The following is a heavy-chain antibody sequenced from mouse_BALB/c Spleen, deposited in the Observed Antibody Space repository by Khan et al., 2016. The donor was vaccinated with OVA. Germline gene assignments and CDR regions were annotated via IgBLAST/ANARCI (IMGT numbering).Heavy chain of an antibody. CDR3: ASHLTGSFAY. D-gene: IGHD4-1*01. CDR1: GFTFSSYS. CDR2: ISSGGDYT. V-gene: IGHV5-6*01. Sequence: EVQLQESGGDLVKPGGSLKLSCAASGFTFSSYSMSWVRQTPDKRLEWVATISSGGDYTYYPDNVKGRFTISRDNANNTLYLQMSSLKSEDTAMYYCASHLTGSFAYWGQGTLVTVSA. J-gene: IGHJ3*01.